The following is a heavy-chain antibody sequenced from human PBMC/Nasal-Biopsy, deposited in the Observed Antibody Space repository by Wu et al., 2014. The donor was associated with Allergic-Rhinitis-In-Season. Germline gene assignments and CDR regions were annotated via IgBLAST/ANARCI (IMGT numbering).Heavy chain of an antibody. CDR3: VRGLRHCYGGVCHPLLYYMDV. Sequence: TLSLTCNVSDDSMSGDSIVRYYWNWIRQPPGKGLEWIGYFYFGGNFNYNPSLKSRVSMSLDRSKKQFSLSLNSVTAADTAVYYCVRGLRHCYGGVCHPLLYYMDVWGKGITVTVSS. CDR1: DDSMSGDSIVRYY. V-gene: IGHV4-61*01. D-gene: IGHD4-23*01. CDR2: FYFGGNF. J-gene: IGHJ6*03.